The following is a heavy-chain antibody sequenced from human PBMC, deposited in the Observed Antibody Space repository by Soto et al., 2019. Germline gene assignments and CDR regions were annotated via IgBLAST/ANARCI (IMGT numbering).Heavy chain of an antibody. CDR2: INHSGST. V-gene: IGHV4-34*01. D-gene: IGHD1-1*01. CDR1: GGSFSGYY. Sequence: PSETLSLTCAVYGGSFSGYYWSWIRQPPGKGLEWIGEINHSGSTNYNPSLKSRVTISVDTSKNQFSLKLSSVTAADTAVYYCATNLLRGITTGQGAPFDYWGQGTLVTVS. CDR3: ATNLLRGITTGQGAPFDY. J-gene: IGHJ4*02.